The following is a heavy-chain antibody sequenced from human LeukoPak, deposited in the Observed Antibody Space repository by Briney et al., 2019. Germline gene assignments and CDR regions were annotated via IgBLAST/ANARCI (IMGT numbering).Heavy chain of an antibody. D-gene: IGHD5-12*01. CDR1: GGSISSGDYY. V-gene: IGHV4-30-4*01. J-gene: IGHJ3*02. CDR3: ARVEWLLHAFDI. Sequence: PSETLSLTCTVSGGSISSGDYYWSWIRQPPGKGLEWIGYIYYSGSTYYNPSLKSRVTISVDTSKNQFSLKLSSVTAADTAVYYCARVEWLLHAFDIWGQGTMVTVSA. CDR2: IYYSGST.